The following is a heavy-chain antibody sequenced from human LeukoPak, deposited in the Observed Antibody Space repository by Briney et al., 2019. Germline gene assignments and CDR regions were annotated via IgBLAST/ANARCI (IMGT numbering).Heavy chain of an antibody. CDR2: IYHSGST. Sequence: PSETLSLTCGVSGGSLSSSYWWSWVRQPPGKGLEWIGEIYHSGSTNYNPSLKSRVTISVDTSKNQFSLKLSPVTAADTAVYYCARVHNYDFWSGSQAFDIWGQGTMVTVSS. D-gene: IGHD3-3*01. CDR1: GGSLSSSYW. J-gene: IGHJ3*02. V-gene: IGHV4-4*02. CDR3: ARVHNYDFWSGSQAFDI.